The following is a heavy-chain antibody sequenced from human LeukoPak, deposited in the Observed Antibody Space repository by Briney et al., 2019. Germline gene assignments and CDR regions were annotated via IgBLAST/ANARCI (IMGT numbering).Heavy chain of an antibody. V-gene: IGHV4-59*01. D-gene: IGHD1-14*01. CDR2: IYYSGST. Sequence: PSETLSLTCTVSGGSISSYYWSWIRQPPGKGLERIGYIYYSGSTNYNPSLKSRVTISVDTSKNQFSLKLSSVTAADTAVYYCATRTLTYWYFDHWGRGTLVTVSS. CDR3: ATRTLTYWYFDH. CDR1: GGSISSYY. J-gene: IGHJ2*01.